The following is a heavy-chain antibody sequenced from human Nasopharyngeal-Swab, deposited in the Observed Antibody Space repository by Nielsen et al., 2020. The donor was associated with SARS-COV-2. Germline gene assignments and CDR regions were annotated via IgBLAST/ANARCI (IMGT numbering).Heavy chain of an antibody. V-gene: IGHV3-11*04. J-gene: IGHJ4*02. CDR3: ARGEIGGRGTGLLDC. Sequence: GESLKISCVASGFTFSNYYMSWIRQAPGKGLEWVSYINNYGSSKYYADSVKGRFTISRDNAKNSLYLEMNSVRAEDTAIYFCARGEIGGRGTGLLDCWGQGTPVTVSS. D-gene: IGHD3-16*01. CDR2: INNYGSSK. CDR1: GFTFSNYY.